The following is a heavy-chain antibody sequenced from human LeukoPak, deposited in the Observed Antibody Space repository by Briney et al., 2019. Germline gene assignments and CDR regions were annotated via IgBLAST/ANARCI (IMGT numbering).Heavy chain of an antibody. CDR2: IKQDGSEK. D-gene: IGHD3/OR15-3a*01. Sequence: GESLKISCAASGFIFSNYGMHWVRQAPGEGLEWVANIKQDGSEKYYVDSVKGRCTISRDNAKNSLYLQMNGLRAEDTAVYYCARDFGQQLIFFDYWGQGTLVTVSS. CDR1: GFIFSNYG. V-gene: IGHV3-7*05. CDR3: ARDFGQQLIFFDY. J-gene: IGHJ4*02.